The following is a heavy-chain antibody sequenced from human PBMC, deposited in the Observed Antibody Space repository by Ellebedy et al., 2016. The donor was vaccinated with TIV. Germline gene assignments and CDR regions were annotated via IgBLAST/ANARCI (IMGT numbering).Heavy chain of an antibody. CDR1: GGSISSYY. CDR3: ASLLIGPGRRSPPLPYYYYYYYMDV. V-gene: IGHV4-4*07. D-gene: IGHD3-10*01. CDR2: IYTSGST. Sequence: SETLSLXCTVSGGSISSYYWSWIRQPAGKGLEWIGRIYTSGSTNYNPSLKSRVTMSVDTSKNQFSLKLSSVTAADTAVYYCASLLIGPGRRSPPLPYYYYYYYMDVWGKGTTVTVSS. J-gene: IGHJ6*03.